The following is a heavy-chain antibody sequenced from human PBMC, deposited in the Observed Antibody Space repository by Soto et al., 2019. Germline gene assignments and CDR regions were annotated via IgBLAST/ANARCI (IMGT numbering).Heavy chain of an antibody. V-gene: IGHV1-18*01. D-gene: IGHD6-19*01. CDR2: ISAYNGDT. CDR1: GYTFTNYD. CDR3: ARASSGPEY. J-gene: IGHJ4*02. Sequence: QIQLLQSGAEVKKPGASVKVSCKASGYTFTNYDISWVRQAPGQGLEWMGWISAYNGDTKYAQNVQDRVTLTTDTSTSTAYMDLRSLRSDDTAVYYCARASSGPEYWGQGTLVTVSS.